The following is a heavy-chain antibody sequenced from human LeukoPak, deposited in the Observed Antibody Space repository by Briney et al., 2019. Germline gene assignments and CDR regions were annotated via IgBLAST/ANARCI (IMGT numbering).Heavy chain of an antibody. CDR3: ARDLAGHYYGSGSSFDY. CDR1: GFSFSSYN. CDR2: IREDGSEK. D-gene: IGHD3-10*01. V-gene: IGHV3-7*01. J-gene: IGHJ4*02. Sequence: GGSLRLSCAASGFSFSSYNMNWVRQAPGKGLEWVANIREDGSEKYYVDSVKGQFTISRDNAKNSLFLQMDSLRAEDTAVYYCARDLAGHYYGSGSSFDYWGQGTLVTVSS.